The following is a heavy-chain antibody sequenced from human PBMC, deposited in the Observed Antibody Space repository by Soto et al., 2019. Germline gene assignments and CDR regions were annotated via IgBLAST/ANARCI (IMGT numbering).Heavy chain of an antibody. Sequence: SVKVSCKASGGTFSSYAISWVRQAPGQGLEWMGGIIPIFGTANYAQKFQGRVTITADESTSTAYMELSSLRSEDTAVYYCARAPRALRGCSYGIDFDYWGQGTLVTVSS. CDR1: GGTFSSYA. D-gene: IGHD5-18*01. V-gene: IGHV1-69*13. J-gene: IGHJ4*02. CDR3: ARAPRALRGCSYGIDFDY. CDR2: IIPIFGTA.